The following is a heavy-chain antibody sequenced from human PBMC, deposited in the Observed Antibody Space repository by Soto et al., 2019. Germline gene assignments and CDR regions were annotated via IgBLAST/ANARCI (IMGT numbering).Heavy chain of an antibody. V-gene: IGHV4-59*01. CDR3: ARAIVVVPPSYNWFDP. CDR2: IYYSGST. CDR1: GGSISIYY. D-gene: IGHD3-22*01. Sequence: SETLSLTCTVSGGSISIYYWSWIRQPPGKGLEWIGYIYYSGSTNYNPSLKSRVTISVDTSKNQFSLKLSSVTAADTAVYYCARAIVVVPPSYNWFDPWGQGTLVTVS. J-gene: IGHJ5*02.